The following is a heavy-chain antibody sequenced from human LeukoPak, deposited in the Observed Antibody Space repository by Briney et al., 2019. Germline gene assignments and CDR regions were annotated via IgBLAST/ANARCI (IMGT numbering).Heavy chain of an antibody. V-gene: IGHV3-48*01. J-gene: IGHJ4*02. CDR3: ARDAPLVVTAIPSIDY. Sequence: GGSLRLSCAASGFTFSSYSMNWVRQAPGKGLEWVSYISSSSSTIYYADSVKGRFTISRDNAKNSLYLQMNSLRAEDTAVYYCARDAPLVVTAIPSIDYWGQGTLVTVSS. D-gene: IGHD2-21*02. CDR1: GFTFSSYS. CDR2: ISSSSSTI.